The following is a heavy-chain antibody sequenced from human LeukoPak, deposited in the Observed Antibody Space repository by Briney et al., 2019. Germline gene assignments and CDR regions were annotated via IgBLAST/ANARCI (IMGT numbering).Heavy chain of an antibody. V-gene: IGHV3-30*18. CDR3: AKAHSSSWYPHFDY. Sequence: PGGSLRLSCAASGFTFSSYGMHRVRQAPGKGLEWVAVISYDGSNKYYADSVKGRFTISRDNSKNTLYLQMNSLRAEDTAVYYCAKAHSSSWYPHFDYWGQGTLVTVSS. D-gene: IGHD6-13*01. CDR1: GFTFSSYG. CDR2: ISYDGSNK. J-gene: IGHJ4*02.